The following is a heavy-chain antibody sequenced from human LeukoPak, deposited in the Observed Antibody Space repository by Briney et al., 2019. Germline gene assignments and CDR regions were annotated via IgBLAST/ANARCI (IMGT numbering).Heavy chain of an antibody. Sequence: GGSLRLSCAASGFTFSSYEMNWVRQAPGKGLEWVSYISSSGSTIYYADSVKGRFTISRDNAKNSPYLQMNSLRAEDTAVYYCAREIGGYCSGGSCSDWFDPWGQGTLVTVSS. CDR2: ISSSGSTI. D-gene: IGHD2-15*01. CDR3: AREIGGYCSGGSCSDWFDP. J-gene: IGHJ5*02. V-gene: IGHV3-48*03. CDR1: GFTFSSYE.